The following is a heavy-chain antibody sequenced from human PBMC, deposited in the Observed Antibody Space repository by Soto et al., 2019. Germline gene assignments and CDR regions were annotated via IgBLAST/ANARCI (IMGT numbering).Heavy chain of an antibody. D-gene: IGHD3-16*01. CDR1: GYTFTNYA. V-gene: IGHV1-3*05. Sequence: QVQVVQSGAEEKKPGASVKVSCRASGYTFTNYAIHWVCQAPGQRLEWMGWISPGNGNTKYSQKFQGRVTITGDTTASTGYKELSRLRSADTAVYDCARGGDGMDVWGQGTTVTVSS. CDR3: ARGGDGMDV. J-gene: IGHJ6*02. CDR2: ISPGNGNT.